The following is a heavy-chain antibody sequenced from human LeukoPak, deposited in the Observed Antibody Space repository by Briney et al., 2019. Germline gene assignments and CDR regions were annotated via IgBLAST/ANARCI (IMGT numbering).Heavy chain of an antibody. CDR2: IYYSGST. CDR1: GGSISSYY. Sequence: SETLSLTCTVSGGSISSYYWSWIRQPPGKGLEWIGYIYYSGSTNYNPSLKSRVTISVDTSKNQFSLKLSSVTAADTAVYYCAKDTWEDFWSGYGAFDIWGQGTMVTVSS. CDR3: AKDTWEDFWSGYGAFDI. D-gene: IGHD3-3*01. J-gene: IGHJ3*02. V-gene: IGHV4-59*01.